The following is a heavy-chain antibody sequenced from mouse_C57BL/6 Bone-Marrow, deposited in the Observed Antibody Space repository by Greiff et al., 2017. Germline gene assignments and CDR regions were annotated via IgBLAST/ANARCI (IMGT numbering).Heavy chain of an antibody. CDR2: IGRGGST. CDR1: GFSLTSYG. CDR3: AKMTTAPDWYFEG. D-gene: IGHD1-2*01. Sequence: VQRVESGPGLVQPSQSLSITCTVSGFSLTSYGVHWVRQSPGQGLEWLGVIGRGGSTDYKAAFMSRLSITKDNSKSQVFFKMNSLQADDTAIYCCAKMTTAPDWYFEGWGTGTTVTVSS. J-gene: IGHJ1*03. V-gene: IGHV2-5*01.